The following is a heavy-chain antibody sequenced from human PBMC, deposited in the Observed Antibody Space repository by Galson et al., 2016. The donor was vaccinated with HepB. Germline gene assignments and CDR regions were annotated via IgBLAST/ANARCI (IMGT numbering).Heavy chain of an antibody. D-gene: IGHD3-16*01. V-gene: IGHV3-30*04. J-gene: IGHJ6*02. CDR2: ISYDGSRK. Sequence: SLRLSCAASGFSFSSYAVHWVRQAPGKGLEWVAAISYDGSRKDYADSVKGRFTISRDNSKSTLNLQMNSLRPEDSAVCYCARVMYDLGDYYHYYGMDVWGQGTTVTVSS. CDR3: ARVMYDLGDYYHYYGMDV. CDR1: GFSFSSYA.